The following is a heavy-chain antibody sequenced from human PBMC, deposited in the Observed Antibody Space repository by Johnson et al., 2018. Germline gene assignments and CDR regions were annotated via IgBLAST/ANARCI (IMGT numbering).Heavy chain of an antibody. J-gene: IGHJ5*02. D-gene: IGHD4-11*01. CDR2: ISYDGSHK. CDR3: AKDNTLYSNRWYVGYNWFDP. V-gene: IGHV3-30*18. CDR1: GFTFNSDG. Sequence: QVQLVESGGGVVQPGKSLRLSCAASGFTFNSDGMHWVRQAPGKGLEWVAIISYDGSHKYYADSVKGRFTISRDNSKNTLYLQMNSLRAEDTAVYYCAKDNTLYSNRWYVGYNWFDPWGQGTLVTVSS.